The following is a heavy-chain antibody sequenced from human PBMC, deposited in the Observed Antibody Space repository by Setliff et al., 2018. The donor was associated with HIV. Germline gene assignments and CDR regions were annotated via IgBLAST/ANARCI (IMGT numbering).Heavy chain of an antibody. Sequence: SSETLSLTCTVSGGSISSGDYYWSWIRQPPGKGLEWIGNIYDSESTYYNPSLKSRVTISVDTFKNHFSLKLNSVTAADTAVYYCARARYIVIRGDAGMDVWGPGTTVTVSS. V-gene: IGHV4-30-4*08. D-gene: IGHD3-10*01. CDR3: ARARYIVIRGDAGMDV. J-gene: IGHJ6*02. CDR1: GGSISSGDYY. CDR2: IYDSEST.